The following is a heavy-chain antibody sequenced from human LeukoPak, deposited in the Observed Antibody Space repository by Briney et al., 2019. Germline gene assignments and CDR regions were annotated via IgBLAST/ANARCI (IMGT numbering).Heavy chain of an antibody. D-gene: IGHD3-9*01. CDR2: IYTDETT. Sequence: SETLSLTCTVSGGSISSYYWTWIRQPAGKGVEWVGRIYTDETTNYSPSLKSRVTMSVDTSKNQFSLKLSSVTAADTAVYYCVRRVLRYFDWLPYYMDVWGKGTTVTISS. J-gene: IGHJ6*03. CDR1: GGSISSYY. V-gene: IGHV4-4*07. CDR3: VRRVLRYFDWLPYYMDV.